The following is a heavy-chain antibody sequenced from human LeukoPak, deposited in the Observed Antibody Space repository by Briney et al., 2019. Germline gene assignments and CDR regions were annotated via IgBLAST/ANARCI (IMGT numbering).Heavy chain of an antibody. D-gene: IGHD3-22*01. CDR1: GFTFSGNF. Sequence: GGSLRLSCAASGFTFSGNFMSWVRQAPGKGLEWVSVIYSGGRTDYADSVKGRFTISRDNSKNTLYLQMNSLRAEDTAVYYCAKARGYPAPDDYWGQGTLVTVSS. CDR2: IYSGGRT. J-gene: IGHJ4*02. CDR3: AKARGYPAPDDY. V-gene: IGHV3-66*02.